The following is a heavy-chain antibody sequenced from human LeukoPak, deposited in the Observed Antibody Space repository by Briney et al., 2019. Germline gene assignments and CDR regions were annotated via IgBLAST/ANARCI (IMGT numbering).Heavy chain of an antibody. CDR3: ARDRAWGIAARGVDP. V-gene: IGHV4-59*12. Sequence: SETLSLTCTVSGGSISSYYWSWIRQPPGKGLEWIGYIYYSGSTNYNPSLKSRVTISVDTSKNQFSLKLSSVTAADTAVYYCARDRAWGIAARGVDPWGQGTLVTVSS. CDR2: IYYSGST. D-gene: IGHD6-6*01. CDR1: GGSISSYY. J-gene: IGHJ5*02.